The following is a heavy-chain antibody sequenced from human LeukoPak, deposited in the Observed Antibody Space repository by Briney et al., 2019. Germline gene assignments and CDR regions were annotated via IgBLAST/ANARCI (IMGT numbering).Heavy chain of an antibody. J-gene: IGHJ4*02. CDR2: IYYSGST. CDR3: ARGTYDSSGYRGDYFDY. V-gene: IGHV4-59*01. D-gene: IGHD3-22*01. CDR1: GGSISSYY. Sequence: SETLSLTCTVSGGSISSYYWSWIRQPPGKGLEWIGYIYYSGSTNYNPSLKSRVTISVDTSKNQFSLKLSSVTAADTAVYYCARGTYDSSGYRGDYFDYWGQGTLVTVSS.